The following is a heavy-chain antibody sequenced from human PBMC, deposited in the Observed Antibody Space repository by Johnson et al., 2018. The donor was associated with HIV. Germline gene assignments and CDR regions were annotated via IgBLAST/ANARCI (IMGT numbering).Heavy chain of an antibody. CDR3: AKVLVGAKALHV. V-gene: IGHV3-30*18. Sequence: QVQLVESGGGVVQPGRSLRLSCAASGFTFSSYGMHWVRQAPGKGLEWVAVISSDGSNKNYADSVKGRFTISRDNSKNTLYLQMNSLRLEDTGVYYCAKVLVGAKALHVWGQGTTVSVSS. CDR2: ISSDGSNK. D-gene: IGHD1-26*01. J-gene: IGHJ3*01. CDR1: GFTFSSYG.